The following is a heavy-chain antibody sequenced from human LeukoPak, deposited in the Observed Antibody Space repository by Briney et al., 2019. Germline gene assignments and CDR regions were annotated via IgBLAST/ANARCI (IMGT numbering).Heavy chain of an antibody. Sequence: PGGSLRLSCAASGFTFSNYGMHWVRQAPGKGLEWVAVISYDGSNKYYADSVKGRFTISRDNSKNTLYLQMNSLRPEDTAVYYCALTVTPTYYFDYWGQGTLVTVSS. J-gene: IGHJ4*02. CDR3: ALTVTPTYYFDY. CDR2: ISYDGSNK. CDR1: GFTFSNYG. D-gene: IGHD4-17*01. V-gene: IGHV3-30*03.